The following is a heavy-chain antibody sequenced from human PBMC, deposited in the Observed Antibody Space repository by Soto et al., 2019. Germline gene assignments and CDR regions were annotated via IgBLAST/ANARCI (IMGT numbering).Heavy chain of an antibody. Sequence: QVQLVESGGGVVQPGRSLRLSCAASGFTFSSYAMHWVRQTPDKGLQWVAVVSYHGTKTFYAYSVKGRFTISRDNSKSTLFLRMNSLGPEDTAVYYCARESDHYGSGNYPQLGTDVWGQGTTVTVSS. CDR2: VSYHGTKT. CDR1: GFTFSSYA. CDR3: ARESDHYGSGNYPQLGTDV. D-gene: IGHD3-10*01. J-gene: IGHJ6*02. V-gene: IGHV3-30*04.